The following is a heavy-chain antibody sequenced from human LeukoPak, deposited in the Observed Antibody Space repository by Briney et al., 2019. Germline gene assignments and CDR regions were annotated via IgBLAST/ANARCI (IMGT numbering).Heavy chain of an antibody. D-gene: IGHD3-22*01. CDR3: ARQGMIVVVRYAFDI. CDR1: GGSISSYY. Sequence: SETLSLTCTVSGGSISSYYWSWIRQPPGKGLEWIGYIYYSGSTNYNPSLKSRVTISVDTSKNQFSLKLSSVTAADTAVYYCARQGMIVVVRYAFDIWGQGTMVTVSS. J-gene: IGHJ3*02. V-gene: IGHV4-59*08. CDR2: IYYSGST.